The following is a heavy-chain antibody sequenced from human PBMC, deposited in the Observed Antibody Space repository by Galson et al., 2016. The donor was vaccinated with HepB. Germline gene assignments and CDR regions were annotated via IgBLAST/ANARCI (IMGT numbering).Heavy chain of an antibody. V-gene: IGHV3-33*06. D-gene: IGHD5-24*01. Sequence: SLRLSCAVSGFRLSDYGMHWVRQTPDKGLEWLSVIWYDESEKYYADSVKGRFTISRDNSKNTLYLQMHSLRVEDTGMYYCAKDLEVRMATKYYFEYWAWEPWSPSPQ. CDR3: AKDLEVRMATKYYFEY. CDR2: IWYDESEK. CDR1: GFRLSDYG. J-gene: IGHJ4*02.